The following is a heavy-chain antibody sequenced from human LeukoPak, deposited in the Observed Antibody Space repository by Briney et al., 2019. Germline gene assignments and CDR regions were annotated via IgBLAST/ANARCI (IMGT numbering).Heavy chain of an antibody. J-gene: IGHJ4*02. D-gene: IGHD3-10*02. V-gene: IGHV1-69*10. CDR3: ARDAYYYGRSYFDY. CDR2: IIPILGIA. CDR1: GGTFSSYA. Sequence: PXASVTVSCKASGGTFSSYAISWVRQAPGQGLEWMGRIIPILGIANYAQKFQGRVTITADKSTSTAYMELSSLRSEDTAVYYCARDAYYYGRSYFDYWGQGTLVTVSS.